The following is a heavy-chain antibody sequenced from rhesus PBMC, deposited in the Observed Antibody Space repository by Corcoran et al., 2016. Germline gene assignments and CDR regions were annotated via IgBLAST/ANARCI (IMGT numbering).Heavy chain of an antibody. V-gene: IGHV4S9*01. J-gene: IGHJ5-1*01. CDR2: IYGTSPHT. CDR3: ARDSGSYYHNRFDV. D-gene: IGHD3-16*01. CDR1: GGSISDNYY. Sequence: QVQLQESGPGLVKPSETLSLTCAVSGGSISDNYYWNWIRQPPGKGLEWIWNIYGTSPHTYYNPPLKSRFPISKDTSKNPFFLKLSSVTAADTAVYYCARDSGSYYHNRFDVWGAGVLVTVSS.